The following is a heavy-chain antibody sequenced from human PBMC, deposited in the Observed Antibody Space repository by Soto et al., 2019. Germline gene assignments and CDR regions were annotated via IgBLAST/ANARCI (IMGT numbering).Heavy chain of an antibody. Sequence: SETLSLTCTVSGGSISSYYWSWIRQPAGKGLEWIGRIYTSGSTNYNPSLKSRVTMSVDTSKNQFSLKLSSVTAADTAVYYCARDGEYGGLGDYYYGMDVWGQGTTVTVSS. CDR3: ARDGEYGGLGDYYYGMDV. J-gene: IGHJ6*02. V-gene: IGHV4-4*07. D-gene: IGHD4-17*01. CDR2: IYTSGST. CDR1: GGSISSYY.